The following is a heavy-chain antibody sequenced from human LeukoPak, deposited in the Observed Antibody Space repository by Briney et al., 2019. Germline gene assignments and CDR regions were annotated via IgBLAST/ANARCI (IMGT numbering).Heavy chain of an antibody. J-gene: IGHJ5*01. CDR3: AKPISGGLAVTADWFHP. CDR1: GFAFSVYA. Sequence: QPGGSLRLSCTASGFAFSVYAMSWLRQPPGKGLEWVSTINANSGTTSYDASVRGRFTISRDNSKNTLYLQLNTLRADDTATYYCAKPISGGLAVTADWFHPWGQGTLVVVSS. CDR2: INANSGTT. V-gene: IGHV3-23*01. D-gene: IGHD6-19*01.